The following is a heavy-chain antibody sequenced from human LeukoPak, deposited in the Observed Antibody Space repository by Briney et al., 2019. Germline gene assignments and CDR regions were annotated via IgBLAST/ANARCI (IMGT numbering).Heavy chain of an antibody. D-gene: IGHD2-15*01. V-gene: IGHV1-46*01. CDR1: GYTFTSYY. CDR3: ARGGGLAATTEYFQH. J-gene: IGHJ1*01. CDR2: INPSGGST. Sequence: ASVKVSCKASGYTFTSYYMHWVRQAPGQGLEWMGIINPSGGSTSYAQKFQGRVTMTRDMSTSTVYMELSSLRSEDTAVYYCARGGGLAATTEYFQHWGQGTLVTVSS.